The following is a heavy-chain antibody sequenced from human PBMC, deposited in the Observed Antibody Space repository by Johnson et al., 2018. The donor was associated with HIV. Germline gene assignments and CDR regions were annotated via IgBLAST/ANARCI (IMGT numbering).Heavy chain of an antibody. J-gene: IGHJ3*02. V-gene: IGHV3-20*04. CDR2: LNWNGGST. Sequence: VQLVESGGGVVRPGGSLRLSCAASGFTFDDYGMSWVRQAPGKGLEWVSGLNWNGGSTGYVDSVKGRFTISRDNAKNSLYLQMNSLRGEHTAVYYCARPSVKDGYNYGGGFDIWGQGRMVTVS. CDR3: ARPSVKDGYNYGGGFDI. D-gene: IGHD5-24*01. CDR1: GFTFDDYG.